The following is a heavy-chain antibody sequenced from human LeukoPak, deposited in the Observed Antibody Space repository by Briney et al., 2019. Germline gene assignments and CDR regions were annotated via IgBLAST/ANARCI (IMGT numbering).Heavy chain of an antibody. CDR2: ILYSGGT. V-gene: IGHV4-39*07. CDR1: GGFVSSRNYY. Sequence: SETLSLTCTVSGGFVSSRNYYWGWIRQPPGKGLEWIGSILYSGGTFYNPSLKSRVTISLGTSKNQFSLKLTSVTAADTAVYYCARDLTGDFPFDFWGPGTLVTVSS. CDR3: ARDLTGDFPFDF. J-gene: IGHJ4*02. D-gene: IGHD4-17*01.